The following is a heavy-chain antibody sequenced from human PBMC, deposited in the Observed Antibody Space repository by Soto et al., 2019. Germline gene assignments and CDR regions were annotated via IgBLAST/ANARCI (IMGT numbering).Heavy chain of an antibody. V-gene: IGHV1-69*08. CDR2: IIPFLDVA. CDR1: GGSFSSYT. Sequence: VQLVQSGAEVKKPASSVKVSCKGSGGSFSSYTISWVRQAPGQGLEWMGRIIPFLDVANYAQKFQGRVTITADKSTSTAYMELRSLRSEATAMYYCARDSSLAGRPFDYWGQGTLVTVSS. D-gene: IGHD6-19*01. J-gene: IGHJ4*02. CDR3: ARDSSLAGRPFDY.